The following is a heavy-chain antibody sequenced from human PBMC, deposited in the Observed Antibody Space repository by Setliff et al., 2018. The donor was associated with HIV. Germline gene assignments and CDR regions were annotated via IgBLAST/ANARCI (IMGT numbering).Heavy chain of an antibody. Sequence: ASETLSLTCTVSGGSISSYYWGWIRQPAGKGLEWIGRIYSSGSTNYNPSLKSRVTMSVDTSKNQFSLKLSSVTAADTAVYYCARGGGYDRSGYYPFDYWGKGTTVTVSS. D-gene: IGHD3-22*01. CDR1: GGSISSYY. CDR2: IYSSGST. V-gene: IGHV4-4*07. J-gene: IGHJ4*03. CDR3: ARGGGYDRSGYYPFDY.